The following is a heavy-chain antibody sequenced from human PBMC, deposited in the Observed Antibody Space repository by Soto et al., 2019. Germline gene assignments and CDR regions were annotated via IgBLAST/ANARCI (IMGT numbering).Heavy chain of an antibody. D-gene: IGHD3-22*01. CDR3: ARGLGYDSNGRFLAAFDV. V-gene: IGHV4-31*03. CDR1: GAPLSSGGYY. Sequence: QVQLQESGPGLAKPSQTLSLTCTVSGAPLSSGGYYWTWIRQVPGKALEWIGYIFHTGTTFYNPSLMSRVVMSIEKSDNQFSLNLRSVTAADTAVYYCARGLGYDSNGRFLAAFDVWGQGTMVTVSS. CDR2: IFHTGTT. J-gene: IGHJ3*01.